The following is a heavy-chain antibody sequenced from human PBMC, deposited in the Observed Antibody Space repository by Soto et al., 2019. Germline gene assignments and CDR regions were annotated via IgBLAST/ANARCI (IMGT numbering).Heavy chain of an antibody. V-gene: IGHV4-39*01. J-gene: IGHJ4*02. CDR1: GGSISSSSYY. CDR3: ATTYYFGSGSAY. CDR2: IYYSGST. D-gene: IGHD3-10*01. Sequence: QLQLQESGPGLVKPSETLSLTCTVSGGSISSSSYYWGWIRQPPGKVLEWIGSIYYSGSTYYNPSLKSRVTISVDTSKNQFSLQLSSVTAADTAVYYCATTYYFGSGSAYWGQGTLVTVSS.